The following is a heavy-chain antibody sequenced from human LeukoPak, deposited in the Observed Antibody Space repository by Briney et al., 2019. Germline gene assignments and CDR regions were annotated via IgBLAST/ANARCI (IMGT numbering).Heavy chain of an antibody. CDR1: GFTVSSNY. Sequence: GRSLRLSCAASGFTVSSNYMSWVRQAPGKGLEWVSVIYSGGSTYYADSVKGRFTISRDNSKDTLYLQMNSLRAEDTAVYYCAREDLLPYSSSSGAFDYWGQGTLVTVSS. CDR2: IYSGGST. V-gene: IGHV3-66*01. D-gene: IGHD6-6*01. J-gene: IGHJ4*02. CDR3: AREDLLPYSSSSGAFDY.